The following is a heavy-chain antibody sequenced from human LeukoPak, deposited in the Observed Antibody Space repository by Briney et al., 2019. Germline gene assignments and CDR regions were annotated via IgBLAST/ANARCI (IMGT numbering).Heavy chain of an antibody. D-gene: IGHD4-17*01. V-gene: IGHV3-21*01. J-gene: IGHJ4*02. CDR2: ISSSSSYI. CDR3: ARGDTYGDYVPITYFDY. CDR1: GFTFSSYS. Sequence: PGGSLRLPCAASGFTFSSYSMNWVRQAPGKGLEWVSSISSSSSYIYYADSVKGRFTISRDNAKNSLYLQMNSLRAEDTAVYYCARGDTYGDYVPITYFDYWGQGTLVTVSS.